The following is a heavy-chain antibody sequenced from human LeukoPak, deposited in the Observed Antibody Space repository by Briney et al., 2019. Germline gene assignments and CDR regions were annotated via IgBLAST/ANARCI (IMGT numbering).Heavy chain of an antibody. CDR1: GFTFDDYA. D-gene: IGHD3-22*01. Sequence: PGRSLRLSCAASGFTFDDYAMHWVRQAPGKGLEWVSGISWNSGSIGYADSVKGRFTISRDNAKNSLYLQMNSLRAEDTALYYCAKGIYDSSGYYFGNWFDPWGQGTLVTVSS. CDR2: ISWNSGSI. V-gene: IGHV3-9*01. CDR3: AKGIYDSSGYYFGNWFDP. J-gene: IGHJ5*02.